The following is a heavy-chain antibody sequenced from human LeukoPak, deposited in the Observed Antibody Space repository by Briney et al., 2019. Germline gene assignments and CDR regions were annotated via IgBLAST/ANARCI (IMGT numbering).Heavy chain of an antibody. Sequence: ASVKVSCKASGYTFTGYYMHWVRQAPGQGLEWMGWISAYNGNTNYVEKFQGRVSMTTDTSTNTAYLELRSLRTDDTAVYFCARSLRYSSRWFASWGQGTLVTVSS. V-gene: IGHV1-18*04. J-gene: IGHJ5*01. CDR2: ISAYNGNT. CDR3: ARSLRYSSRWFAS. D-gene: IGHD6-13*01. CDR1: GYTFTGYY.